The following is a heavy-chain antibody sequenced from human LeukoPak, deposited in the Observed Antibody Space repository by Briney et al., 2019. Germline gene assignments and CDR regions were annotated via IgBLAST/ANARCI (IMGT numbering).Heavy chain of an antibody. V-gene: IGHV1-18*01. J-gene: IGHJ4*02. Sequence: ASVKASCKASGYTFTSYGISWVRQAPGQGLEWMGWISAYNGNTNYAQKLQGRVTMTTDTSTSTAYMELRSLRSDDTAVYYCARGYDFWSGYYTGSFDYWGQGTLVTVSS. CDR1: GYTFTSYG. CDR3: ARGYDFWSGYYTGSFDY. D-gene: IGHD3-3*01. CDR2: ISAYNGNT.